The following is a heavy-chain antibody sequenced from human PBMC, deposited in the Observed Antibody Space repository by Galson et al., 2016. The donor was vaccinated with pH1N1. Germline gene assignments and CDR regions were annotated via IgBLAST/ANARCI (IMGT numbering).Heavy chain of an antibody. D-gene: IGHD3-3*01. CDR1: GFSVTDYA. V-gene: IGHV3-23*01. CDR3: ARKVILGWLLYQGYFDL. CDR2: ISSNGYNT. Sequence: GSLRLSCAASGFSVTDYALTWVRQTPGRGLEWVSAISSNGYNTFYEDSVKGRFAISRDTAKNAVYLEMNSLRPEDSALYFCARKVILGWLLYQGYFDLWGHGTLVTVSS. J-gene: IGHJ5*02.